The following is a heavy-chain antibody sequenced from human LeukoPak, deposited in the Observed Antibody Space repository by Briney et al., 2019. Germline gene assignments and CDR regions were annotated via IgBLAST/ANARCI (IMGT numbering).Heavy chain of an antibody. V-gene: IGHV3-53*01. J-gene: IGHJ4*02. CDR2: IYSGGST. CDR1: GFTVSSNY. Sequence: GGSLRLSCGASGFTVSSNYMSWVRQAPGKGLEWVSVIYSGGSTYYADSVKGRFTISRDNSKNTLYLQMNSLRAEDTAVYYCASAERTVTTLLDYWGQGTLVTVSS. D-gene: IGHD4-17*01. CDR3: ASAERTVTTLLDY.